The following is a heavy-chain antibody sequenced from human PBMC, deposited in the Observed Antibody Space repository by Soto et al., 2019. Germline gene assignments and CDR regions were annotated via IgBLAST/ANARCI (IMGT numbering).Heavy chain of an antibody. CDR2: ISSSSSYI. CDR1: GFTFSSYS. J-gene: IGHJ4*02. CDR3: AKGGLRREYSGHNIGIYFDY. V-gene: IGHV3-21*04. Sequence: GSLTLSCAASGFTFSSYSMNWVRQAPGKGLEWVSAISSSSSYIYYADSVMGRFTISRDNPKNTLYLQMNSLRAEDTAVYYCAKGGLRREYSGHNIGIYFDYRRKGTLVTVCS. D-gene: IGHD5-12*01.